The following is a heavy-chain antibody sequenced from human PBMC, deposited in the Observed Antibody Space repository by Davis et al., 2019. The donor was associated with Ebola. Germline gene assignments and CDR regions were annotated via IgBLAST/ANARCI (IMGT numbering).Heavy chain of an antibody. J-gene: IGHJ4*02. V-gene: IGHV5-10-1*01. CDR1: GYSFTSYW. D-gene: IGHD2-2*02. Sequence: KVSCKGSGYSFTSYWISWVRQMPGKGLEWMGRIDPSDSYTNYSPSFQGHVTISADKSISTAYLQWSSLKASDTAMYYCARQTKGYCSSTSCYTGFDYWGQGTLVTVSS. CDR3: ARQTKGYCSSTSCYTGFDY. CDR2: IDPSDSYT.